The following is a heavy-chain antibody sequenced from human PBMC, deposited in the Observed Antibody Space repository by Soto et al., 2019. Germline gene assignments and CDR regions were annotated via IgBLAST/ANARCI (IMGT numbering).Heavy chain of an antibody. V-gene: IGHV3-48*02. D-gene: IGHD6-13*01. CDR2: ITSSGTTV. CDR3: VRGSINWAYYFDF. J-gene: IGHJ4*02. CDR1: GFTFSSYS. Sequence: EVHLVESGGGLVQPGGSLRLSCAASGFTFSSYSLNWVRQAPGKGLEWVSYITSSGTTVYYADSVRGRFTISRDNAKNSLYLQMNSLRDDDTAVYYCVRGSINWAYYFDFWGQGTLVTVSS.